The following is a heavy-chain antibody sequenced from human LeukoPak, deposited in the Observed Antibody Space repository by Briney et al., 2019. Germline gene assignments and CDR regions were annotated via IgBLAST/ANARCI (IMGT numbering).Heavy chain of an antibody. Sequence: SDTVSLTCTVYAGFFSVYYSTWTRHPPRRWLGWIGENDHSGSTNYNPSLKSRVTISVDTYKNQFTLKLSAVTAADKDVYYCATVPPRSLAFNIWGQGTLVTVSS. CDR3: ATVPPRSLAFNI. CDR1: AGFFSVYY. V-gene: IGHV4-34*01. J-gene: IGHJ3*02. D-gene: IGHD2-2*01. CDR2: NDHSGST.